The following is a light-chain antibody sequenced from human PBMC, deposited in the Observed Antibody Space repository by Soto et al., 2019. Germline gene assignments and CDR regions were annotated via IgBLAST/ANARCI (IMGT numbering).Light chain of an antibody. CDR3: QQYNCYSWT. CDR1: QSTRNW. J-gene: IGKJ1*01. CDR2: DAS. V-gene: IGKV1-5*01. Sequence: DIQMTQPPSTLSASIGDRVTITCRASQSTRNWLAWYQQKPGKAPKLLIYDASTLETGAPSRFSASGRGTEFTLGIRSLQSEYLATYDGQQYNCYSWTFGQGTKVEIK.